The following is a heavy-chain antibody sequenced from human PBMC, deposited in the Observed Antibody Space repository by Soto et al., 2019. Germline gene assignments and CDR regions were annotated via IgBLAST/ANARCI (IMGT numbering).Heavy chain of an antibody. CDR3: ARVDTLGYCSGGSCSKHDAFDI. CDR2: ISSSGSTI. J-gene: IGHJ3*02. V-gene: IGHV3-11*01. D-gene: IGHD2-15*01. Sequence: GGSLRLSCAASGFTFSDYYMSWIRQAPGKGLEWVSYISSSGSTIYYADSVKGRFTISRDNAKNSLYLQMNSLRAEDTAGYYCARVDTLGYCSGGSCSKHDAFDIWGQGTMVTVSS. CDR1: GFTFSDYY.